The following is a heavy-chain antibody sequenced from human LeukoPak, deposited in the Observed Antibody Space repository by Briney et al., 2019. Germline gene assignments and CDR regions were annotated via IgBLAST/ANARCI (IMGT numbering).Heavy chain of an antibody. Sequence: SVKVSFKASGGTFSSYAISWVRQAPGKGLEWKGGIIPIFGTANYAQKFQGRVTINVDESTITAYMELSSLRSEDTAVYYCARETYGSGSLSWGQGTLVTVSS. V-gene: IGHV1-69*13. D-gene: IGHD3-10*01. CDR2: IIPIFGTA. CDR3: ARETYGSGSLS. CDR1: GGTFSSYA. J-gene: IGHJ4*02.